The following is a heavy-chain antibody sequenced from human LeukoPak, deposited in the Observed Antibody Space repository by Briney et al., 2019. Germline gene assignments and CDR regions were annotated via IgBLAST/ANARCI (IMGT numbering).Heavy chain of an antibody. J-gene: IGHJ4*02. CDR2: IYYSGST. D-gene: IGHD6-13*01. CDR3: ARAKLSIAAAGFDY. Sequence: SETLSLTCTVSGGSISSSSYYWGWLRQPPGKGLEWIGSIYYSGSTYYNPSLKSRVTISVDTSKNQFSLKLSSVTAADTAVYYCARAKLSIAAAGFDYWGQGTLVTVSS. CDR1: GGSISSSSYY. V-gene: IGHV4-39*07.